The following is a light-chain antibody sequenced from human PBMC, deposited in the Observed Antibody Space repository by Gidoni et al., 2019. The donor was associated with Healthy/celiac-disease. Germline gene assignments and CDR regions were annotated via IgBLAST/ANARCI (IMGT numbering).Light chain of an antibody. CDR3: QQRSNWPQLT. CDR2: DAS. V-gene: IGKV3-11*01. CDR1: QSVSSY. J-gene: IGKJ4*01. Sequence: EIVFTQSPATLSLSPGERATLSCRASQSVSSYLAWYQQKPGQAPRLLSYDASNRATGIPARFSGSGSGTGFTLTISSLEPEDFAVYYCQQRSNWPQLTFGGGTKVEIK.